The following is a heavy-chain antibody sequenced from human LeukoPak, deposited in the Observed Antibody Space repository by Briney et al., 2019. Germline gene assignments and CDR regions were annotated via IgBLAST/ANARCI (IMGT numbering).Heavy chain of an antibody. CDR2: IYYSGST. D-gene: IGHD5-18*01. V-gene: IGHV4-39*07. Sequence: SETLSLTCTVSGGSISSYYWGWIRQPPGKGLEWIGNIYYSGSTFYNPSLKSRVTISLDTSKNQFSLKLSSVTAADTAVYYCARTASGYSYPYCMDVWGKGTTVTVSS. J-gene: IGHJ6*03. CDR3: ARTASGYSYPYCMDV. CDR1: GGSISSYY.